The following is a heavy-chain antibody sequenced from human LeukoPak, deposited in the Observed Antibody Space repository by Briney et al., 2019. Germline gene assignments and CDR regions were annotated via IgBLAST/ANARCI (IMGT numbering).Heavy chain of an antibody. J-gene: IGHJ4*02. Sequence: PGGSLRLSCAASGFTFSNYSMSWVRQAPGKGLEWVSSISSSSSYIYYADSVKGRFTISRDNAKNSLYLQMNSLRAEDTALYYCASLNRADCSSTSCHTHYWGQGTLVTVSP. CDR3: ASLNRADCSSTSCHTHY. CDR2: ISSSSSYI. D-gene: IGHD2-2*01. V-gene: IGHV3-21*01. CDR1: GFTFSNYS.